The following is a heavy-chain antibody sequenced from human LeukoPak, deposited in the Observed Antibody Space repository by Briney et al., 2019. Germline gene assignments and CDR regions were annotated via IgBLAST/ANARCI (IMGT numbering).Heavy chain of an antibody. CDR2: IYYSGST. J-gene: IGHJ3*02. D-gene: IGHD3-16*01. CDR3: ARQGGTFDI. Sequence: SETLSLTCTVSGGSLSSVSYYWGWIRPPPRKGLEWIGTIYYSGSTYYNPSLKSRVTISVDTSKNHFSLKLNSVTAADTAVHYCARQGGTFDIWGQGTMVTVSS. V-gene: IGHV4-39*01. CDR1: GGSLSSVSYY.